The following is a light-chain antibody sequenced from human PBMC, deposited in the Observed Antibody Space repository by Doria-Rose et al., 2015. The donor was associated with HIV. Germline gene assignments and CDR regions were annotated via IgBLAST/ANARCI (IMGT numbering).Light chain of an antibody. V-gene: IGKV4-1*01. CDR1: QGLLYTSKNY. CDR2: WAS. Sequence: TQSPESLGMSLGERATLNCKSNQGLLYTSKNYLAWYQQKPGQPPKLLIYWASTRQSGVPARFSGSGSGTDFTLTISSLEAEDVAVYYCQQYYDTPSFGPGTTVVIK. J-gene: IGKJ3*01. CDR3: QQYYDTPS.